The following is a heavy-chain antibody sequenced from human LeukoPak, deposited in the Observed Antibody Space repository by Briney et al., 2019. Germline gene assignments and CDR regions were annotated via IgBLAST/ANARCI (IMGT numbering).Heavy chain of an antibody. CDR3: ARDRSTRSYYYYMDV. V-gene: IGHV1-2*02. CDR2: INPNSGGT. CDR1: GYTFTGYY. J-gene: IGHJ6*03. D-gene: IGHD2-2*01. Sequence: ASVKVSCKASGYTFTGYYMHWVRQAPGQGLEWMGWINPNSGGTNYAQKFQGGVTMTRDTSISTAYMELSRLRSDDTAVYYCARDRSTRSYYYYMDVWGKGTTVTVSS.